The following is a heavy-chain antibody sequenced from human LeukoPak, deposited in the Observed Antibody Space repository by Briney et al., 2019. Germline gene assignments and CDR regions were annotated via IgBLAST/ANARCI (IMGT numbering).Heavy chain of an antibody. Sequence: PGGSLRLSCAASGFTFSTYAMHCVRQAPGKGIEWVAVISYDGSNKYYADSVKGRFTISRDNSKNTLYLQMNSLRAEDTAVYYCARGGLSSSWYFYYYYYMDVWGKGTTVTVSS. CDR1: GFTFSTYA. V-gene: IGHV3-30*01. J-gene: IGHJ6*03. D-gene: IGHD6-13*01. CDR3: ARGGLSSSWYFYYYYYMDV. CDR2: ISYDGSNK.